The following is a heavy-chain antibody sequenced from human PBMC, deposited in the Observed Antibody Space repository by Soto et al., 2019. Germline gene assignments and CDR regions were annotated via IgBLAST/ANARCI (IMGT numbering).Heavy chain of an antibody. Sequence: PGGSLRLSCAASGFTFSSYGMHWVRQAPGKGLEWVAVISYDGSNKYYADSVKGRFTISRDNSKNTLYLQMNSLRAEDTAVYYCAKGSESGYYYLDYWGQGTLVTVSS. V-gene: IGHV3-30*18. CDR3: AKGSESGYYYLDY. D-gene: IGHD3-22*01. CDR1: GFTFSSYG. J-gene: IGHJ4*02. CDR2: ISYDGSNK.